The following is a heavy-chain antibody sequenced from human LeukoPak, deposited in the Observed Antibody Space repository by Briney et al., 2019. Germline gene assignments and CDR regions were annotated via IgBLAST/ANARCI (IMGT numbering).Heavy chain of an antibody. CDR1: GFTFDDYA. CDR3: VRGIPYYDILTGPSLAY. V-gene: IGHV3-43*02. CDR2: ISGDGGSI. D-gene: IGHD3-9*01. J-gene: IGHJ4*02. Sequence: QPGGSLGLSCAASGFTFDDYAMHWVRQAPGKGLEWVSLISGDGGSIYYADSVKGRFTVSRDNAKNSLYLQMNSLRAEDTAVYYCVRGIPYYDILTGPSLAYWGQGTLVTVSS.